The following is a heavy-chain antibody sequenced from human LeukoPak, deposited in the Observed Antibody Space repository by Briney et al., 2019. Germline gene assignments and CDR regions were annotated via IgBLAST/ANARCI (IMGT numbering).Heavy chain of an antibody. D-gene: IGHD5-18*01. V-gene: IGHV4-39*07. CDR1: GGSISSSSYY. CDR3: ARLISYGPGYYFDY. J-gene: IGHJ4*02. CDR2: IYYSGST. Sequence: PSETLSLTCTVSGGSISSSSYYWGWIRQPPGKGLEWIGSIYYSGSTYYNPSLKSRVTISVDTSKNQFSLKLSSVTAADTAVYYCARLISYGPGYYFDYWGQGTLVTVSS.